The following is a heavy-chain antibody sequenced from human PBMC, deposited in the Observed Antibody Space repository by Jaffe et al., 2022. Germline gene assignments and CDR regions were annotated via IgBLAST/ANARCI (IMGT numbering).Heavy chain of an antibody. Sequence: QVQLVESGGGVVQPGGSLRLSCAASGFSFSNYGMHWVRQAPGRGLEWVAFIRSDRTNKYYADSVKGRFTVSGDNSKNTLYLQMNSLSVEDTAVYRCAKDEGWSFHYWGQGALVSVSS. CDR1: GFSFSNYG. D-gene: IGHD2-15*01. J-gene: IGHJ4*02. CDR2: IRSDRTNK. CDR3: AKDEGWSFHY. V-gene: IGHV3-30*02.